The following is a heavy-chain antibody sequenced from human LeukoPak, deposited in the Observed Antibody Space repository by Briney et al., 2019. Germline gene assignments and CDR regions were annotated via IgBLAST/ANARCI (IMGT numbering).Heavy chain of an antibody. CDR2: IIPILGIA. Sequence: GASVKVSCKASGGTFSSYAISWVRQAPGQGLEWMGRIIPILGIANYAQKFQGRVTITADKSTSTAYMELSSLRSEDTAVYYCARDVVVRGVISDGWFDPWGQGTLVTVSS. V-gene: IGHV1-69*04. CDR1: GGTFSSYA. CDR3: ARDVVVRGVISDGWFDP. D-gene: IGHD3-10*01. J-gene: IGHJ5*02.